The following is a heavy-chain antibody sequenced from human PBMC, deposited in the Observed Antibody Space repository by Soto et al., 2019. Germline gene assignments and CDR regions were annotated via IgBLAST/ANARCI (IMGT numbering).Heavy chain of an antibody. V-gene: IGHV4-4*07. CDR3: ARGQRFSDWFDP. Sequence: SETLSLTCIVSGGTISGYYWTWIRQPAGKGLEWIGRIYSSGNTKYNPSLQSRVTMSLDTSNNQFSLRLTSVTAADTAVYYCARGQRFSDWFDPWGQGTLVTVYS. CDR1: GGTISGYY. D-gene: IGHD3-3*01. CDR2: IYSSGNT. J-gene: IGHJ5*02.